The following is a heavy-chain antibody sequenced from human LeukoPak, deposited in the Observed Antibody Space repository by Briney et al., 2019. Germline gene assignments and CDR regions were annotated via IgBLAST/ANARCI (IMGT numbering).Heavy chain of an antibody. D-gene: IGHD6-6*01. V-gene: IGHV3-48*03. CDR1: GFTFSSYE. Sequence: PGGSLRLSCAASGFTFSSYEMNWVRQAPGKGLEWVSYISSSGSTIYYADSVKGRFTISRDNAKNSLYLQMNSLRAEDTAVYYCARDGPQYSSSYSAFDIWGQGTMVTVSS. J-gene: IGHJ3*02. CDR2: ISSSGSTI. CDR3: ARDGPQYSSSYSAFDI.